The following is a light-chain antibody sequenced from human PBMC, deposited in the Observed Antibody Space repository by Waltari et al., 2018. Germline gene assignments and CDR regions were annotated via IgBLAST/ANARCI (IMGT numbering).Light chain of an antibody. V-gene: IGKV4-1*01. J-gene: IGKJ2*01. CDR1: QSLLYSSNNKNY. CDR3: QQYYSTPHT. Sequence: DFVMTQSPDSLAVSLGERATVNRKSSQSLLYSSNNKNYLTWYQQQPGQPPKLLIYWASTRESGVPDRFSGSGSGTDFTLTISNLQPEDVAVYYCQQYYSTPHTFGQGTKLEIK. CDR2: WAS.